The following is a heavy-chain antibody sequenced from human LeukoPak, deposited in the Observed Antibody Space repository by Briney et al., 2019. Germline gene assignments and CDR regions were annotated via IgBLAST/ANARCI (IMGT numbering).Heavy chain of an antibody. CDR2: ISAYNGNT. CDR1: GYSFTSYW. Sequence: GESLKISCKGSGYSFTSYWIGWVRQAPGQGLEWMGWISAYNGNTNYAQKLQGRVTMTTDTSTNTAYMELRSLRSDDTAVYYCARDLAARPGVRDIVVVSAAEVSGGYWGQGTLVTVSS. CDR3: ARDLAARPGVRDIVVVSAAEVSGGY. D-gene: IGHD2-2*01. V-gene: IGHV1-18*04. J-gene: IGHJ4*02.